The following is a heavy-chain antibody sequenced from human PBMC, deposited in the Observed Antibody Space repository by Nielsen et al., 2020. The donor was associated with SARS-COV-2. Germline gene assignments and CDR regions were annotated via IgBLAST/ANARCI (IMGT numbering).Heavy chain of an antibody. CDR3: ATSRGVQYSFFDP. CDR1: GGICKSFA. CDR2: IIPMFDRD. D-gene: IGHD5-12*01. Sequence: SVKVSCKASGGICKSFAISWVRQAPGQGFEWMGGIIPMFDRDNYAQKFRGRVTFTADRSTSTASMELRGLTSEDTAVYYCATSRGVQYSFFDPWGQGTLITISS. V-gene: IGHV1-69*06. J-gene: IGHJ5*02.